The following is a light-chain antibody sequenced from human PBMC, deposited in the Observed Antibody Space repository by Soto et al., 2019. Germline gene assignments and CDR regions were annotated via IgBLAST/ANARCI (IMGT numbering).Light chain of an antibody. Sequence: ILLTQSPSSLSASVGDRVTITCRASQGIDSSFAWYQQKPGKAPRLLIYAASSLQSGVPSRFSGSGSGTDFTLTISSLQPEDFATYYCQQLHDYPITFGQGTRLEIK. CDR2: AAS. J-gene: IGKJ5*01. V-gene: IGKV1-9*01. CDR3: QQLHDYPIT. CDR1: QGIDSS.